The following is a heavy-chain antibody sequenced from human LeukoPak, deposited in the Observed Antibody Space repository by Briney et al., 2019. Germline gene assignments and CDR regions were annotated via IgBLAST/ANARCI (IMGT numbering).Heavy chain of an antibody. CDR3: ARDRYYDYVWGSYRYDWFDP. D-gene: IGHD3-16*02. J-gene: IGHJ5*02. CDR2: INHSGST. Sequence: PSETLSLTCAVYGGSFSGYYWSWIRQPPGKGLEWIGEINHSGSTNYNPSLKSRVTMSVDTSKNQFSLKLSSVTAADTAVYYCARDRYYDYVWGSYRYDWFDPWGQGTLVTVSS. V-gene: IGHV4-34*01. CDR1: GGSFSGYY.